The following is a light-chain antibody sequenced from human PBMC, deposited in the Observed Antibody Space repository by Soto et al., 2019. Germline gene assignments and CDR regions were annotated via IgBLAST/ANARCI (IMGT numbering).Light chain of an antibody. V-gene: IGKV3-11*01. CDR2: DAS. CDR1: QSVSSY. CDR3: QQRSNWPPT. Sequence: EIVLTQSPATPSLSPGERATLSFRASQSVSSYLAWYQQKPSQAPRLLIYDASNRATGIPARFSGSGSGTDFTLTISSLEPEDFAVYYCQQRSNWPPTFGGGTKVDIK. J-gene: IGKJ4*01.